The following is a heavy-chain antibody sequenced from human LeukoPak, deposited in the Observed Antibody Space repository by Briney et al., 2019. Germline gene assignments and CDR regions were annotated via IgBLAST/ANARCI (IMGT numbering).Heavy chain of an antibody. J-gene: IGHJ4*02. Sequence: GASVKVSCKASGYTFTGYYMHWLRQAPGQGLEWMGRINPNSGGTNYARKFQGRVTMTRDTSISTAYMELSRLRSDDTAVYYCARDIEYSSSFDYWGQGTLVTVSS. CDR2: INPNSGGT. V-gene: IGHV1-2*06. CDR1: GYTFTGYY. CDR3: ARDIEYSSSFDY. D-gene: IGHD6-6*01.